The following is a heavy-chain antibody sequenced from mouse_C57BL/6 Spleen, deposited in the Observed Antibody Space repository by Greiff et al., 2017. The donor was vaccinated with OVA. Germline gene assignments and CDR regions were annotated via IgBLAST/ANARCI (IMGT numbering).Heavy chain of an antibody. Sequence: VQLQQSGAELMKPGASVKLSCKATGFTITGYWIEWVKQRPGHGLEWIGEILPGSGSTNYNAKFKGKATFTADTSSNTAYMQLSSLTTENSAIYYCAAYYYGSSYGRYFDVWGTGTTVTVSS. CDR3: AAYYYGSSYGRYFDV. J-gene: IGHJ1*03. CDR1: GFTITGYW. V-gene: IGHV1-9*01. D-gene: IGHD1-1*01. CDR2: ILPGSGST.